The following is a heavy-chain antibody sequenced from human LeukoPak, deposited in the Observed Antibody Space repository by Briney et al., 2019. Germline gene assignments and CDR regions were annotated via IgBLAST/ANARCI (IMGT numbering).Heavy chain of an antibody. V-gene: IGHV3-53*01. J-gene: IGHJ4*02. Sequence: PGGSLRPSRAVAGFTVSSNYISWVRQAPGKGLEWVSLIYSGGSTYCADSVKGRFTISRDNSKNTLYLEMNTLGAEDTAVYYCARRAGGYSHPYDYWGQGTLVTVSS. CDR3: ARRAGGYSHPYDY. CDR2: IYSGGST. CDR1: GFTVSSNY. D-gene: IGHD4-23*01.